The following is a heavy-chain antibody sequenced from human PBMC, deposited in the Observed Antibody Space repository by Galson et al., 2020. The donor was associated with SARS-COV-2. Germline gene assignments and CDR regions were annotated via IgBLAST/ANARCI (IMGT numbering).Heavy chain of an antibody. J-gene: IGHJ3*01. CDR1: GYTFSTYT. CDR3: ARDPEDSFDL. Sequence: GESLKISCAASGYTFSTYTMNWVRQAPGKGLEWVSSISSRSTYIYYADSVKGRFTISRDNAKNSLYLQMNSLRAEDTAVYYCARDPEDSFDLWGQGTMVTVSS. CDR2: ISSRSTYI. V-gene: IGHV3-21*01.